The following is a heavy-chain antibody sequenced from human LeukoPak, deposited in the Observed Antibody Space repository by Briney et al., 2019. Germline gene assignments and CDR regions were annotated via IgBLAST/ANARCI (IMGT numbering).Heavy chain of an antibody. CDR3: ARDGATGELPDWFDP. J-gene: IGHJ5*02. Sequence: ASVKVSCKASGYTFTSYYMHWVRQAPGQGLEWMGIINPSGGSTSYAQKFQRRVTMTRDTSTSTVYMELSSLRSEDTAVYYCARDGATGELPDWFDPWGQGTLVTVSS. CDR1: GYTFTSYY. V-gene: IGHV1-46*01. D-gene: IGHD1-26*01. CDR2: INPSGGST.